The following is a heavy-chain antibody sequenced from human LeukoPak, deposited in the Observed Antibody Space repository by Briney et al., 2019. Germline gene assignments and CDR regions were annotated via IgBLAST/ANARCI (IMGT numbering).Heavy chain of an antibody. Sequence: PGRSLRLSCAASGFILSSYAMHWVRQAPGKGLEWVAVISYDGSNKYYADSVKGRFTISRDNARNSLYLQMNSLKAEDTAIYYCARVRSYSDAYYDFDPWGQGTLVTVSS. CDR3: ARVRSYSDAYYDFDP. CDR2: ISYDGSNK. D-gene: IGHD1-26*01. J-gene: IGHJ5*02. V-gene: IGHV3-30*04. CDR1: GFILSSYA.